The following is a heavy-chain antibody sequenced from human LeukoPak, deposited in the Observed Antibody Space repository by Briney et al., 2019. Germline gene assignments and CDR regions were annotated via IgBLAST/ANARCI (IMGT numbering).Heavy chain of an antibody. D-gene: IGHD4-17*01. Sequence: GASVKVSCKASGGTFSSYAISWVRQAPGQGLEWMGGIIPIFGTANYAQKFQGRVTITADESTSTAYMELSTLTSEDTALYYCARDGGLNDYGDYTPPFYAMDVWGQGTTVTVSS. J-gene: IGHJ6*02. CDR3: ARDGGLNDYGDYTPPFYAMDV. V-gene: IGHV1-69*13. CDR1: GGTFSSYA. CDR2: IIPIFGTA.